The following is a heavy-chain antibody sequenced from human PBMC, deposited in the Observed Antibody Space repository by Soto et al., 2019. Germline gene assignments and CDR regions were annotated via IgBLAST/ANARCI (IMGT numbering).Heavy chain of an antibody. D-gene: IGHD4-17*01. CDR3: ARGATRTTVKPIDY. Sequence: GASVKVSCKASGYTFTSYGSSWVRQAPGQGLEWMGWISAYNGNTNYAQKLQGRVTMTTDTSTSTAYMELRSLRSDDTAVYYCARGATRTTVKPIDYWGQGTLVTVSS. CDR2: ISAYNGNT. J-gene: IGHJ4*02. CDR1: GYTFTSYG. V-gene: IGHV1-18*04.